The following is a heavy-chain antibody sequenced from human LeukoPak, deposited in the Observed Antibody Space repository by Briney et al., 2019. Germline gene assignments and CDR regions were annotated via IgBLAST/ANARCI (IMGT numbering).Heavy chain of an antibody. CDR1: GGSISSGSYY. CDR2: IYTSGST. D-gene: IGHD3-9*01. CDR3: ARASGGYFDSKGGFDP. Sequence: SETLSLTCTVSGGSISSGSYYWRWIRQPAGKGLEWIGRIYTSGSTNYNPSLKSRVTISVDTSKNQFSLKLSSVTAADTAVYYCARASGGYFDSKGGFDPWGQGTLVTVSS. J-gene: IGHJ5*02. V-gene: IGHV4-61*02.